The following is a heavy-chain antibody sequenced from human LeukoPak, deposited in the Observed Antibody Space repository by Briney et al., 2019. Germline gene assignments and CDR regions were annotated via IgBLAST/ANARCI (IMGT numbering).Heavy chain of an antibody. V-gene: IGHV4-4*09. J-gene: IGHJ4*02. CDR3: ARHLYYYDSSGYLDAYFDY. CDR1: GGSISSHY. D-gene: IGHD3-22*01. CDR2: IYTSGST. Sequence: SETLSLTCTVSGGSISSHYWSWIRQPPGKGLEWIGYIYTSGSTNYNPSLKSRVTISVDTSKNQFSLKLSSVAAADTAVYYCARHLYYYDSSGYLDAYFDYWGQGTLVTVSS.